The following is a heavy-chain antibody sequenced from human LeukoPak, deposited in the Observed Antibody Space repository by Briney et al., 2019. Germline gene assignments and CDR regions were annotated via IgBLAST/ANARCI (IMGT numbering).Heavy chain of an antibody. V-gene: IGHV3-48*01. CDR3: ARVVQSTDSSGLYLPEYFQH. Sequence: GGSLRLSCAASGFTFSSYSMDWVRQAPGKGLEWVSYISSSSSSIYSADSVRGRFTISRDNAKNSLYLQLNSLRAEDTAVYYCARVVQSTDSSGLYLPEYFQHWGQGTLVTVSS. J-gene: IGHJ1*01. CDR1: GFTFSSYS. CDR2: ISSSSSSI. D-gene: IGHD3-22*01.